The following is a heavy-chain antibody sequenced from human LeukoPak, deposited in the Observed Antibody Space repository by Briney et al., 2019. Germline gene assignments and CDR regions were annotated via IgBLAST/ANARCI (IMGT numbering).Heavy chain of an antibody. Sequence: GGSLRLSCAASGFTFSSYGMHWVRQAPGKGLEWVAFIRYDGSNKYYADSVKGRFTISRDNSKNTLYLQMNSLRAEDTAVYYCAKDLSSKLPIAVAGTAFDYWGQGTLVTVSS. D-gene: IGHD6-19*01. J-gene: IGHJ4*02. CDR2: IRYDGSNK. CDR1: GFTFSSYG. V-gene: IGHV3-30*02. CDR3: AKDLSSKLPIAVAGTAFDY.